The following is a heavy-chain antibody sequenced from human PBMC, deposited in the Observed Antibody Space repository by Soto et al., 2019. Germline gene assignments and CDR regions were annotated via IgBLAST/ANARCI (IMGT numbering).Heavy chain of an antibody. CDR3: ARAYGSGSYPADY. V-gene: IGHV3-33*01. Sequence: QVQLVESGGGVVQPGRSLRLSCAASGFTFRNYAMPWVRQAPGKGLEWVAIIWYDGTNEDYADSVQGRFTISRDNSKNTLYLQMNSLRAEDTAVYVCARAYGSGSYPADYWGQGTLVTVSS. CDR1: GFTFRNYA. D-gene: IGHD3-10*01. J-gene: IGHJ4*02. CDR2: IWYDGTNE.